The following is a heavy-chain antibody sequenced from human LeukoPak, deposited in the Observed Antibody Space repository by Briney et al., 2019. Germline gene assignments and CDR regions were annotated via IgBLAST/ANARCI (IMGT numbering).Heavy chain of an antibody. Sequence: GSLTLSCAASGFAFSSYSMNWVRPAPGKGLEWFSSISSSSSYIYYTDSVKGPFTISRDNAKNSLYLQMNSLRAEDTAVYYCARLDCSSTSCSDYWGQGTLVTVSS. CDR2: ISSSSSYI. J-gene: IGHJ4*02. CDR1: GFAFSSYS. CDR3: ARLDCSSTSCSDY. V-gene: IGHV3-21*01. D-gene: IGHD2-2*01.